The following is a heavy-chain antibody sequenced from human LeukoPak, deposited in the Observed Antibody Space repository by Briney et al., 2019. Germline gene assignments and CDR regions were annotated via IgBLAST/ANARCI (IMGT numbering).Heavy chain of an antibody. CDR2: IKQDGNEK. J-gene: IGHJ5*02. V-gene: IGHV3-7*03. D-gene: IGHD4-17*01. CDR1: GFTFSSYW. Sequence: GGSLRLSCAASGFTFSSYWMSWVRQAPGKGLEWVANIKQDGNEKYYVGSVKGRFTISRDNAKNSLYLQMNSLRAEDTAVYYCARGNDYGDYGNWFDPWGQGTLVTVSS. CDR3: ARGNDYGDYGNWFDP.